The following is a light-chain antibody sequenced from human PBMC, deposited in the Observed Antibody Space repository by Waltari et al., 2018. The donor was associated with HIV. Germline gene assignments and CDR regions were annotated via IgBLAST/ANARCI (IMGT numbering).Light chain of an antibody. CDR3: MQALQRIT. CDR2: LAS. J-gene: IGKJ5*01. V-gene: IGKV2-28*01. Sequence: DIVMTQSPLSLSVTPGEPASISCRSSQSLLQSDGYNYLDWYVQKPGQSPQLLIYLASNRASGVPDRFSGVGSGTDFTLKISRVEAEDVGVYYCMQALQRITFGQGTRLEIK. CDR1: QSLLQSDGYNY.